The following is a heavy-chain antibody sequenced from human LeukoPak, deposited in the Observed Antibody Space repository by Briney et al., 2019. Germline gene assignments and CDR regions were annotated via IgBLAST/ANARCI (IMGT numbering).Heavy chain of an antibody. CDR2: INPNNDDT. J-gene: IGHJ5*02. CDR1: GYTFTDYY. V-gene: IGHV1-2*02. Sequence: GASVKVSCKASGYTFTDYYMHWVRQAPGQGLEWMGWINPNNDDTNYAQKFQGRVTMTRDTSISTAYMELSRLRSDDTAVYYCARASKGYCSGGSCFFNWFDPWGQGTLVTVSS. D-gene: IGHD2-15*01. CDR3: ARASKGYCSGGSCFFNWFDP.